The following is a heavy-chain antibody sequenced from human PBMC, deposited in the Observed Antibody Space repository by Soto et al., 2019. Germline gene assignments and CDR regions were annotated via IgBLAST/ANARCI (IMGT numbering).Heavy chain of an antibody. D-gene: IGHD6-13*01. CDR1: GFTFSGDA. J-gene: IGHJ4*02. CDR3: ARAAAGGSIDY. CDR2: ISTTSTYI. V-gene: IGHV3-21*01. Sequence: GGSLRLSCAASGFTFSGDAMNWVRQAPGKGLEWVSSISTTSTYIYYADSVKGRFTISRDNAKNSLYLQMNSLRAEDTAVYYCARAAAGGSIDYWGQGTLVTVSS.